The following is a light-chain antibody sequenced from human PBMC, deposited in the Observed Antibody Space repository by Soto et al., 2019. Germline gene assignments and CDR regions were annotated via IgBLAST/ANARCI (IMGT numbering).Light chain of an antibody. CDR2: SNN. Sequence: QSVLTQPPSASGTPGQRVTISCSGSSSNIGSNYVYWYQQLPGTAPQLLIYSNNQRPSGVPDRFSGSKSGTSASLAISGLRSEDEADYYCAAWDAILSGWVFGGGTKLTVL. CDR1: SSNIGSNY. J-gene: IGLJ3*02. V-gene: IGLV1-47*02. CDR3: AAWDAILSGWV.